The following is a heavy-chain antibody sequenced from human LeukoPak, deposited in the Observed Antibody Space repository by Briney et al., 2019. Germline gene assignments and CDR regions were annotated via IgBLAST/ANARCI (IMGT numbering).Heavy chain of an antibody. Sequence: SETLSLTCTVSGGSISSYFWTWIRQPPGKGLEWIGYIYYIGSTNYNPSLKSRVTVSVDTSKNQFSLKLNSVTAADTAVYYCARNGHYSLDYWGQGTLVTVSS. CDR3: ARNGHYSLDY. CDR2: IYYIGST. V-gene: IGHV4-59*12. D-gene: IGHD3-10*01. J-gene: IGHJ4*02. CDR1: GGSISSYF.